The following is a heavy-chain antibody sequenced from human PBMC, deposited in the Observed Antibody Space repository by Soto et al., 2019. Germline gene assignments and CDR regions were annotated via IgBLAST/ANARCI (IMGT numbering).Heavy chain of an antibody. CDR1: GYTFTSYY. J-gene: IGHJ6*02. CDR3: ARDSGTFTHNYYGMDV. Sequence: QVQLVQSGAEVKKPGASVKVSCKASGYTFTSYYMHWVRQAPGQGLEWMGIINPSGGSTSYAQKFQGRVTMTRDTSTSTVYMELSSLRSEDTAVYCCARDSGTFTHNYYGMDVWGQGTTVTVSS. V-gene: IGHV1-46*01. CDR2: INPSGGST. D-gene: IGHD6-13*01.